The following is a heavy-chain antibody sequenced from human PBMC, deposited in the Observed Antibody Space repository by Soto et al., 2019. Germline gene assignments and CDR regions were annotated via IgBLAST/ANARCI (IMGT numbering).Heavy chain of an antibody. J-gene: IGHJ4*02. D-gene: IGHD3-22*01. Sequence: PGGSLRLSCAASGFTFSSYGMHWVRQAPGKGLEWVAVISYDGSNKYYADSVKGRFTISRDNSKNTLYLQMNSLRAEDTAVYYCAKSSYYYDSSGYYTFDYWGQGTLVTVSS. CDR1: GFTFSSYG. CDR2: ISYDGSNK. CDR3: AKSSYYYDSSGYYTFDY. V-gene: IGHV3-30*18.